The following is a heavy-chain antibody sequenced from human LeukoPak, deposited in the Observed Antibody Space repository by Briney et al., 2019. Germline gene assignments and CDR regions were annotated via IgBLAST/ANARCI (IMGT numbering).Heavy chain of an antibody. J-gene: IGHJ5*02. CDR2: IDASGGAT. Sequence: GESLRLFCGASGFTFSNYAMYWVRQAAGKGLEWVSSIDASGGATYYADSVKGRFTISRDNSKNTFYLQMNSLRAEDTAVYSCAKGSGSGWYGWFAPWGQGTRVTVSS. D-gene: IGHD6-19*01. V-gene: IGHV3-23*01. CDR3: AKGSGSGWYGWFAP. CDR1: GFTFSNYA.